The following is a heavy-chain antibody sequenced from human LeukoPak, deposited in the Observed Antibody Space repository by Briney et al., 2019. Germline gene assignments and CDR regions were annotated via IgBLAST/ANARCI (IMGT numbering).Heavy chain of an antibody. V-gene: IGHV1-2*02. CDR1: GYTFTVYY. Sequence: GASVTVSCKASGYTFTVYYMHWVRQAPGQGLEWMGWINPNSGGTNYGQKFQGRVTMTRDTSISTAYMELSRPRSDDTAVYYCARGVVGATSGLDYWGQGTLVTVSS. D-gene: IGHD1-26*01. CDR3: ARGVVGATSGLDY. J-gene: IGHJ4*02. CDR2: INPNSGGT.